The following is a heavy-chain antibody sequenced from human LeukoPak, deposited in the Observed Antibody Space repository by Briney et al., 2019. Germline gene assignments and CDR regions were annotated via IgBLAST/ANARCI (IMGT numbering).Heavy chain of an antibody. D-gene: IGHD4-17*01. J-gene: IGHJ3*02. CDR2: IYHSGST. CDR1: GGSISSGGYS. Sequence: SQTLSLTCAVSGGSISSGGYSWSWIRQPPGKDLEWIGYIYHSGSTYYNPSLKSRVTISVDRSKNQFSLKLSSVTAADTAVYYCARDDDGDYVGAFDIWGQGTMVTVSS. CDR3: ARDDDGDYVGAFDI. V-gene: IGHV4-30-2*01.